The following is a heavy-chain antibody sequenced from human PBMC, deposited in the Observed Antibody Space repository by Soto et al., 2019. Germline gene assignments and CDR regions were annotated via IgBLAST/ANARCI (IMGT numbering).Heavy chain of an antibody. D-gene: IGHD3-16*01. CDR2: LNYDGSET. Sequence: EVQLLESGGGLVQPGGTLTLSCAASGFTLSHYWMHWVRQVPGRGLVWVARLNYDGSETHYADSVRGRFAISRDNAKNTVYLQMSNLRAEDTAIYYCVRSSFGCFDYWGRGTLVTVYS. V-gene: IGHV3-74*01. CDR1: GFTLSHYW. J-gene: IGHJ4*02. CDR3: VRSSFGCFDY.